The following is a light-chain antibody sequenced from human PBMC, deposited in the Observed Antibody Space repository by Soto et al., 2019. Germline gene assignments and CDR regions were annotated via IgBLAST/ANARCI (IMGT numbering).Light chain of an antibody. CDR2: EVS. V-gene: IGLV2-8*01. CDR3: GSYAGFNNYVA. CDR1: ISDVGGYNY. Sequence: QSALTQPPSASGSPGQSVTISCTGTISDVGGYNYVSWYQQHPGKAPKLMIYEVSERPSGVPDRFSGSKSSNTASLTVSGLQAEDEADYYCGSYAGFNNYVAFGGGTQLTVL. J-gene: IGLJ2*01.